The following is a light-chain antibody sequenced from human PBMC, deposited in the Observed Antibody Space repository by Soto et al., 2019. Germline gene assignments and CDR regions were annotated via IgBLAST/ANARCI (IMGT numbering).Light chain of an antibody. CDR1: SSDVGSYNL. Sequence: QSVLTQPASVSGSPGQSITISCTGTSSDVGSYNLVSWYQQHPGKAPKVMIYEVSKRPSGVPNRFSGSKSGYTASLTISELQAEDEADYYCCSYAGSSTYVFGTGTKVTVL. J-gene: IGLJ1*01. CDR2: EVS. CDR3: CSYAGSSTYV. V-gene: IGLV2-23*02.